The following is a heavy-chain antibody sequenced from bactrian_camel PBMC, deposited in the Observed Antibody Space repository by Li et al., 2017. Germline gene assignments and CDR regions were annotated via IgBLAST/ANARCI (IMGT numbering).Heavy chain of an antibody. CDR1: GYSYSTYC. Sequence: HVQLVESGGGSVQAGGSLRLSCTGSGYSYSTYCMGWFRQAPGKEREGVAAISDAGDTTYYGDFVKGRFTVSQDKTKRTLYLQMADLKPEDTAMYYCAAGSPWTQQQAMSRWGYNYWGQETQVTVS. V-gene: IGHV3S1*01. CDR3: AAGSPWTQQQAMSRWGYNY. D-gene: IGHD5*01. CDR2: ISDAGDTT. J-gene: IGHJ4*01.